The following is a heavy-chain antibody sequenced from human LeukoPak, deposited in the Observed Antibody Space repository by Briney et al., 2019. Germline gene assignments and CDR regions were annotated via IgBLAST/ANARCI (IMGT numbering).Heavy chain of an antibody. Sequence: GGSLRLSCAASGFTFSNAWMSWVRQAPGKGLEWVGRLKSKTDGGTADHAAPVKGRFTISRDDSKNTLYLQMNSLKTEDTAVYYCFAAAGTFDYWGQGTLVTVSS. CDR3: FAAAGTFDY. J-gene: IGHJ4*02. D-gene: IGHD6-13*01. CDR2: LKSKTDGGTA. CDR1: GFTFSNAW. V-gene: IGHV3-15*01.